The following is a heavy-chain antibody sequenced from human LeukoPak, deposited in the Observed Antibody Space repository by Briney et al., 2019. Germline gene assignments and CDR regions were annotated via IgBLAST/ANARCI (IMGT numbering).Heavy chain of an antibody. J-gene: IGHJ3*02. CDR2: IKQDGSEK. CDR1: GFTFSSYW. V-gene: IGHV3-7*01. CDR3: ARRYDFWSGAFDI. Sequence: GGSLRLSCVVSGFTFSSYWMSWVRQAPGKGLEWVANIKQDGSEKYYVDSVKGRFTISRDNAKNSLYLQMNSLRAEDTAVYYCARRYDFWSGAFDIWGQGTMVTVSS. D-gene: IGHD3-3*01.